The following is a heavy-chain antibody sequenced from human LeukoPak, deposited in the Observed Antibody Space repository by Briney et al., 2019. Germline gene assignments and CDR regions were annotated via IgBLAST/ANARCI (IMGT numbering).Heavy chain of an antibody. Sequence: PSETLSLTCTVSGGSISSYYWSWIRQPAGKGLEWLGRIYTSGSTNYNPSLKSRVTMSVDTSKNQFSLKLSSVTAADTAVYYCARERREYYYDSSGYYYVDHWGQGTLVTVSS. D-gene: IGHD3-22*01. V-gene: IGHV4-4*07. CDR3: ARERREYYYDSSGYYYVDH. J-gene: IGHJ4*02. CDR1: GGSISSYY. CDR2: IYTSGST.